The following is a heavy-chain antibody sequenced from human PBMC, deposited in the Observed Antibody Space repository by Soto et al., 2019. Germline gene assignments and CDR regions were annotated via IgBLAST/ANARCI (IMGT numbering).Heavy chain of an antibody. Sequence: SETLSLTCSVSGDSISSGGYYWSWIRQHPGKGLEWIGHIYYSGNTYYNPSLRSRVTISVDTSKNQFSLNLSSVTAADAAVYYCARDTGFYSSSSFDYWGQGTLVTVS. V-gene: IGHV4-31*03. J-gene: IGHJ4*02. D-gene: IGHD6-6*01. CDR2: IYYSGNT. CDR1: GDSISSGGYY. CDR3: ARDTGFYSSSSFDY.